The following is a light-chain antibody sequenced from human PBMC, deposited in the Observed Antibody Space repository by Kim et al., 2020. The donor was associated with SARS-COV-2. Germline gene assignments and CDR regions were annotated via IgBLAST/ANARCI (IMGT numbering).Light chain of an antibody. V-gene: IGKV3-20*01. J-gene: IGKJ5*01. CDR2: ITT. CDR1: QSVISNY. Sequence: SPGERATLSCKASQSVISNYVAWYQQKPGQAPRLLNYITTNRASGIPDRFSGSGSGTDFTLTISKLEPEDFAVYYCQQYGSIPRTVGQGTRLEIK. CDR3: QQYGSIPRT.